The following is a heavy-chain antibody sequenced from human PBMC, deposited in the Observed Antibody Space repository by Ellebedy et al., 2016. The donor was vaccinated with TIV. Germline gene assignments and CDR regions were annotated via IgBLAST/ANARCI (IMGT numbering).Heavy chain of an antibody. CDR3: ARAGQYQLLYRWFDP. J-gene: IGHJ5*02. CDR2: IYYSGST. Sequence: SETLSLXXTVSGGSISSSSYYWGWIRQPPGKGLEWIGSIYYSGSTYYNPSLKSRVTISVDTSKNQFSLKLSSVTAADTAVYYCARAGQYQLLYRWFDPWGQGTLVTVSS. CDR1: GGSISSSSYY. V-gene: IGHV4-39*07. D-gene: IGHD2-2*02.